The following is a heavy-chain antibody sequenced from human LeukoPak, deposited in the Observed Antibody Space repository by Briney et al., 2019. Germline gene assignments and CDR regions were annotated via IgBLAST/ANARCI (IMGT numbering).Heavy chain of an antibody. J-gene: IGHJ4*02. CDR1: GFTFSSYG. CDR3: APRVVGSAPFDY. D-gene: IGHD2-15*01. CDR2: IRYDGSDK. V-gene: IGHV3-30*02. Sequence: GGSLRLSCSASGFTFSSYGMHRVRQAPGKGLVWVAFIRYDGSDKYYADSVKGRFTISRDNSKNTLYLQMNNLRAEDTAVYYCAPRVVGSAPFDYWGQGTLVTVSS.